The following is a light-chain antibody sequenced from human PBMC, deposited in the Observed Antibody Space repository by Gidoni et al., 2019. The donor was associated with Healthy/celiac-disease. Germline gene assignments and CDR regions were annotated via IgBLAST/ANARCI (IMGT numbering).Light chain of an antibody. CDR1: QDIRNS. CDR3: QQYDDLWT. V-gene: IGKV1-33*01. Sequence: GDRITVTCQASQDIRNSLNWYQQNPGKAPKLLIYDASKLEPGVPSKFSGSASGTHFTFTISSLQPEDIATYYCQQYDDLWTFGQGTRVEIK. J-gene: IGKJ1*01. CDR2: DAS.